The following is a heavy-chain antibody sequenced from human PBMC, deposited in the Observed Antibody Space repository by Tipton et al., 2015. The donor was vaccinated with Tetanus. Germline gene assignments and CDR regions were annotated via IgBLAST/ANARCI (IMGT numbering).Heavy chain of an antibody. V-gene: IGHV4-59*01. CDR2: IYYTGAT. Sequence: LRLSCTVSGASITTYHWSWLRQTPGRGLEWIGHIYYTGATSYNSSLQSRVTLSIDTSKNQFSLKMTSVTAADTAVYFCEGDDYDETSLRDYYGEEVWGQGTTVTVSS. CDR3: EGDDYDETSLRDYYGEEV. CDR1: GASITTYH. D-gene: IGHD3-22*01. J-gene: IGHJ6*02.